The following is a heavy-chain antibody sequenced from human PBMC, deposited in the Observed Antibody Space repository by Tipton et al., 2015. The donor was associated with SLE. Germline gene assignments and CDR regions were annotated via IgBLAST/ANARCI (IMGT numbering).Heavy chain of an antibody. J-gene: IGHJ4*02. CDR1: GGSFSGYY. V-gene: IGHV4-34*01. CDR2: INHSGST. CDR3: ASRPYDSSRRAFDY. Sequence: TLSLTCAVYGGSFSGYYWSWIRQPPGKGLEWIGEINHSGSTNYNPSLKSRVTISVDTSKNQFSLKLSSVTAADTAAYYCASRPYDSSRRAFDYWGQGTLVTVSS. D-gene: IGHD3-22*01.